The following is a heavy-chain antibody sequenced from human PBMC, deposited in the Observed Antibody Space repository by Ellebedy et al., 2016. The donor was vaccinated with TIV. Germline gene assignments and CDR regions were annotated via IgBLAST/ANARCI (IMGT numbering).Heavy chain of an antibody. V-gene: IGHV4-61*01. J-gene: IGHJ4*02. CDR2: IYYSGST. CDR1: GDSVSSGNYY. D-gene: IGHD3-10*01. Sequence: SETLSLTXTVSGDSVSSGNYYWSWIRQPPGKGLEWIGYIYYSGSTNHNPSLKSRVTMSVDTSTNQFSLNLNSVTAADTAVYYCARGTDSEDYGSGSLDYWGQGILVTVTS. CDR3: ARGTDSEDYGSGSLDY.